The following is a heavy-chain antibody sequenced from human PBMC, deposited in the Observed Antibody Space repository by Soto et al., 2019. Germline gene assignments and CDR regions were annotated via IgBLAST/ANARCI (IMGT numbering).Heavy chain of an antibody. CDR1: GGTFSSYA. CDR3: ARESRSSGWLYYFDY. D-gene: IGHD6-19*01. CDR2: IIPIFGTA. J-gene: IGHJ4*02. V-gene: IGHV1-69*13. Sequence: SVKVSCKAFGGTFSSYAISWVRQAPGQGLEWMGGIIPIFGTANYAQKFQGRVTITADESTSTAYMELSSLRSEDTAVYYCARESRSSGWLYYFDYWGQGTLVTVS.